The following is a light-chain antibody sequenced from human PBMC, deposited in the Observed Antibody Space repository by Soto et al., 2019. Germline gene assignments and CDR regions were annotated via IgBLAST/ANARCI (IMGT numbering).Light chain of an antibody. CDR2: RAS. Sequence: VMTQSPATLSVSPGERATLSCRASQNVGGSVAWYQQKPGQAPRLLIYRASTRATGIPARFSGSGSGTEFTLTISSLQSGDFAVYYCQQSRTFAQGTKVDIK. J-gene: IGKJ2*01. CDR3: QQSRT. V-gene: IGKV3-15*01. CDR1: QNVGGS.